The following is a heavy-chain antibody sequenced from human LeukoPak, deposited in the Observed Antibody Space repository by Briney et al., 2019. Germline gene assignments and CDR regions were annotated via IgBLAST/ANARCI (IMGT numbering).Heavy chain of an antibody. CDR1: GGSLSNY. J-gene: IGHJ5*02. CDR3: ARSGDPVVQDL. Sequence: SETLSLTCSVSGGSLSNYWIWIRQPPGKGLEWIGYIYYTEMTMYNPSLKGRVSISLDTSKSQFSLWLNSVTAADTAVYYCARSGDPVVQDLWGQGTLATVSS. V-gene: IGHV4-59*01. D-gene: IGHD3-3*01. CDR2: IYYTEMT.